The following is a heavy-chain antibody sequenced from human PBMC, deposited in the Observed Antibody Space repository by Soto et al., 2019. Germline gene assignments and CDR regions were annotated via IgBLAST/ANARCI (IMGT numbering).Heavy chain of an antibody. CDR1: GFTFSSYA. CDR2: ISYDGSNK. Sequence: PGGSLRLSCAASGFTFSSYAMHWVRQAPGKGLEWVAVISYDGSNKYYADSVKGRFTISRDNSKNTLYLQMNSLRAEDTAVYYCARDALKTYYFDYWGQGPLVTVSS. V-gene: IGHV3-30-3*01. J-gene: IGHJ4*02. CDR3: ARDALKTYYFDY.